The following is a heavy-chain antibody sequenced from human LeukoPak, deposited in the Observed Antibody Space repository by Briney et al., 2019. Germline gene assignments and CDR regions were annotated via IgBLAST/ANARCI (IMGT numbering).Heavy chain of an antibody. CDR3: AKDKAPLYSGYDWDLDF. Sequence: TGGSLRLSCAASGFTFHQYAIHWVRQVPGKGLGWVSGISWNSGSIGYADSVRGRFTISRDNAKNSVYLQMNSLRAEDTALYYCAKDKAPLYSGYDWDLDFWGQGTLVIVSS. V-gene: IGHV3-9*01. CDR1: GFTFHQYA. D-gene: IGHD5-12*01. CDR2: ISWNSGSI. J-gene: IGHJ4*02.